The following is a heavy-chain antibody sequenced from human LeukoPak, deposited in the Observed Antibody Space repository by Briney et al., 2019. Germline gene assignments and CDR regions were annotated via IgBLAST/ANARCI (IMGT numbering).Heavy chain of an antibody. CDR2: INWNGGST. J-gene: IGHJ4*02. V-gene: IGHV3-20*01. CDR3: ARAGFEYGDYDYFDY. CDR1: GFTFDDYG. D-gene: IGHD4-17*01. Sequence: GGSLRLSCAASGFTFDDYGMSWVRQAPGKGLEWVSGINWNGGSTGYADSVKGRFTISGDNAKNSLYLQMNSLRAEDTALYHCARAGFEYGDYDYFDYWGQGTLVTVSS.